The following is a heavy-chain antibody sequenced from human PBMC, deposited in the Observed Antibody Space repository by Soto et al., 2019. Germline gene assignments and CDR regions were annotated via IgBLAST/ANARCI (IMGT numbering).Heavy chain of an antibody. D-gene: IGHD3-10*01. CDR2: IDPSDSDA. V-gene: IGHV5-51*01. J-gene: IGHJ5*02. CDR1: GYTFSSHW. CDR3: ALFYGPGSDANIWFVP. Sequence: ESMQISCTGSGYTFSSHWIAWVRQMPGKGLEWMGIIDPSDSDARYSPSFQGQVTMSADESINTAYLQWSSLKSSDTAMYYWALFYGPGSDANIWFVPLGQGILVSVSS.